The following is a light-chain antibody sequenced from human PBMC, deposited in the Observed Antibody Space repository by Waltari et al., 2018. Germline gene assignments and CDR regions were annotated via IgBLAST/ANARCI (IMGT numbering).Light chain of an antibody. Sequence: ETVMTQSPATLSVSPGERATLPCRASQSVRSNLAWYQQKPGQAPRLLIYDASTRATGIPARFSGSGSETEFTLTISSLQSEDFAVYFCQQYNNWSWTLGQGTKVENK. CDR2: DAS. CDR3: QQYNNWSWT. CDR1: QSVRSN. V-gene: IGKV3-15*01. J-gene: IGKJ1*01.